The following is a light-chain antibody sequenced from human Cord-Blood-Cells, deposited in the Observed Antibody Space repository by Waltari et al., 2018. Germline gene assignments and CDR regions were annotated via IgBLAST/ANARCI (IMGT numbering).Light chain of an antibody. V-gene: IGKV3-20*01. Sequence: EIVLTQSPGTLSLSPGERATLPCRASQSVSRSYLAWYQQQPGQAPRLLIYGASSRATGIPDRFSGSGSGTDFTLTISRLEPEDFAVYYCQQYGSSPPLTFGGGTKVEIK. J-gene: IGKJ4*01. CDR3: QQYGSSPPLT. CDR1: QSVSRSY. CDR2: GAS.